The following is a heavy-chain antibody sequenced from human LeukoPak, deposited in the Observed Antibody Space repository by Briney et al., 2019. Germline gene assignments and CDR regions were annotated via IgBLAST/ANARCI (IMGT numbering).Heavy chain of an antibody. D-gene: IGHD3-22*01. Sequence: ASVKVSCKASGGTFRSYAISWVRQAPAQGLEWMGRIIPILGIANYAQKFQGRVTITADKSTSTAYMELSSLRSEDTAVYYCATRRMSYYYDSSGYYSPFDYWGQGTLVTVSS. V-gene: IGHV1-69*04. CDR3: ATRRMSYYYDSSGYYSPFDY. CDR2: IIPILGIA. J-gene: IGHJ4*02. CDR1: GGTFRSYA.